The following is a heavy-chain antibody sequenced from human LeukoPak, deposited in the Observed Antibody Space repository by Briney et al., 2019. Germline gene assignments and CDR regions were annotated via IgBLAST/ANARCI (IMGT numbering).Heavy chain of an antibody. CDR1: GTSIRSGSYY. Sequence: PSQTLSLTCIVTGTSIRSGSYYWNWIRQAAGKGLEWIGRMYIGGRTTYNPSLKSRVTISLETTENQFSLRLRSVTAADTAVYYCARVTTTEKRGGMDVWGQGTTVTVSS. J-gene: IGHJ6*02. V-gene: IGHV4-61*02. D-gene: IGHD4-17*01. CDR3: ARVTTTEKRGGMDV. CDR2: MYIGGRT.